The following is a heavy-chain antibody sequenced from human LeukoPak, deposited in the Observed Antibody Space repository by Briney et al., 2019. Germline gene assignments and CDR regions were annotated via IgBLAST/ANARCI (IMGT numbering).Heavy chain of an antibody. CDR2: INPNSGGT. V-gene: IGHV1-2*02. Sequence: ASVKVSCKASGYTFTDYYMHWVRQAPGQGLEWMGWINPNSGGTNYAQKFQGRVTMTRDTSISTAYMELSRLRSDDTAVYYCAREGYSRSWFDPWGQGTLVTVSS. D-gene: IGHD5-18*01. J-gene: IGHJ5*02. CDR3: AREGYSRSWFDP. CDR1: GYTFTDYY.